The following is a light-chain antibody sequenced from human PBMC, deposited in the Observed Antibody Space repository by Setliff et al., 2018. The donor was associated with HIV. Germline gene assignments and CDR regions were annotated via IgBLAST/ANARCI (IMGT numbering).Light chain of an antibody. CDR2: EVS. CDR1: DSDVGGYNY. J-gene: IGLJ1*01. CDR3: SSYTSSSTRV. Sequence: QSVLAQPASVSGSPGQSITISCTGADSDVGGYNYVSWYQHHPGKAPKLMIYEVSNRPSGVSNRFSGSKSGNTASLTISGLQTEDEGDYYCSSYTSSSTRVFGTGTKVTVL. V-gene: IGLV2-14*01.